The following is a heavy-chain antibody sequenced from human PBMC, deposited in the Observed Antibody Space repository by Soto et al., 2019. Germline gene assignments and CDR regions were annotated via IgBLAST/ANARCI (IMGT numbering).Heavy chain of an antibody. CDR1: GYTFTVYY. D-gene: IGHD7-27*01. Sequence: ASLKVSCTASGYTFTVYYMHWVRQAPGQGLVWVGQIHPNRDATVYAQSFQGRVTLTMDTSIGTAYMELTGLTSDDTAVYFCARDPESDLTFDYWGQGTLVTVSS. CDR3: ARDPESDLTFDY. CDR2: IHPNRDAT. J-gene: IGHJ4*02. V-gene: IGHV1-2*06.